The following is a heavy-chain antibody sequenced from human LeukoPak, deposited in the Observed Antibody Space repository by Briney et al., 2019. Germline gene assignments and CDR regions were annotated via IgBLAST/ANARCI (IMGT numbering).Heavy chain of an antibody. J-gene: IGHJ4*02. CDR1: GFTFVRYS. D-gene: IGHD2-15*01. V-gene: IGHV3-21*01. CDR2: MSSSSSYI. CDR3: ARWVPGYCSGGSCYVDY. Sequence: GGSLRLSCAFSGFTFVRYSINWVRQAPGKGLEWVSFMSSSSSYIYYADSVKGRFTISRDNAKTSLYLQMNSLRAEDTAVYYCARWVPGYCSGGSCYVDYWCQGTLVTVSS.